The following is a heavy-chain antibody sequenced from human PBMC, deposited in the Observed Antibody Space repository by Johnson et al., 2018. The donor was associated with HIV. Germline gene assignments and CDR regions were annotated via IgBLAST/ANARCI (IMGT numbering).Heavy chain of an antibody. Sequence: VQLVESGGDLVKPGGSLRLSCAASGFTFSSYDMHWVRQATGKGLEWVSAIGTAGDTYYPGSVKGRFTISRDNSKNTLYLQMNSLRAEDTAVFYCARDAKVGYGDAFDIWGQGTMVTVSS. D-gene: IGHD5-12*01. V-gene: IGHV3-13*01. CDR1: GFTFSSYD. CDR3: ARDAKVGYGDAFDI. CDR2: IGTAGDT. J-gene: IGHJ3*02.